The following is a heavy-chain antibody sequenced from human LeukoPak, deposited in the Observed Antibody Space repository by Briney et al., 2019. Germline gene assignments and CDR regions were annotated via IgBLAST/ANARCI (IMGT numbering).Heavy chain of an antibody. CDR3: AKEISHGDYDL. V-gene: IGHV3-23*01. D-gene: IGHD4-17*01. J-gene: IGHJ5*02. Sequence: GGSLRLSCAASGFSFSSFAMSWVRQAPGKGLEWVSAISGSGGSTYYADSVKDRFTISRDNSKNTLYLQMNSLRAEDTAVYYCAKEISHGDYDLWGQGTLVTVSS. CDR2: ISGSGGST. CDR1: GFSFSSFA.